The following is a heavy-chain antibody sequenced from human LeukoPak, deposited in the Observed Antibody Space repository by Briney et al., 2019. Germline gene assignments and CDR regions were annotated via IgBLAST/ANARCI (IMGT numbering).Heavy chain of an antibody. J-gene: IGHJ4*02. CDR1: AYTFTGYY. Sequence: ASVKVTCKASAYTFTGYYMYWVRQAPGQGLEWMGWINPNSGGTKYAQKFQGRVTMTRDTSISTVYMELSRLRSDDTAVYYCARVNDDSSGFWPREFDYWGQGTLVTVS. D-gene: IGHD3-22*01. CDR3: ARVNDDSSGFWPREFDY. V-gene: IGHV1-2*02. CDR2: INPNSGGT.